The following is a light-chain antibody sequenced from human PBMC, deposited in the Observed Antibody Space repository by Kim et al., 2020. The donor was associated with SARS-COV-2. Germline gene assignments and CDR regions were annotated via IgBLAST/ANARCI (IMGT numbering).Light chain of an antibody. CDR3: QSYDSSNLWV. CDR2: EDN. CDR1: SGSIASNY. Sequence: LTQPHSVSESPGKTVTISCTRSSGSIASNYVQWYQQRPGSSPNTVIYEDNQRPSGVPDRFSGSIDSSSNSASLTISGLKTEDEADYYCQSYDSSNLWVFGGGTQLTVL. V-gene: IGLV6-57*01. J-gene: IGLJ3*02.